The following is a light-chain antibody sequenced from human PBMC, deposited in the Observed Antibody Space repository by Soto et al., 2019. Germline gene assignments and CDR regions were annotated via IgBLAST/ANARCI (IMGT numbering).Light chain of an antibody. J-gene: IGLJ2*01. V-gene: IGLV2-14*01. Sequence: QSALTQPASVSGSPGPASTISFTGTSSDVGAYNYVSWYQQHPGKAPKLMIFEVSDRPSGVYNRFSGSKSGNTASLTISGLHAEEEADYYCSSYTSSTTLVFGGGTQLTV. CDR1: SSDVGAYNY. CDR3: SSYTSSTTLV. CDR2: EVS.